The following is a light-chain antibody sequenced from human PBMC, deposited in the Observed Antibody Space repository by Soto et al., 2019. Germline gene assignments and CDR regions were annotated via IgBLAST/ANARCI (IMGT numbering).Light chain of an antibody. J-gene: IGLJ1*01. CDR2: EVT. CDR1: SSDVGGYNS. V-gene: IGLV2-14*01. CDR3: TSSTPYIILVSV. Sequence: QSVLTQPASVSGSPGQSITISCTGTSSDVGGYNSVSWYQQHPGKAPKLIIYEVTNRPSGVSSRFSASKSDNTASLTISGLQAEDDFFYYCTSSTPYIILVSVFGTGNIVTVL.